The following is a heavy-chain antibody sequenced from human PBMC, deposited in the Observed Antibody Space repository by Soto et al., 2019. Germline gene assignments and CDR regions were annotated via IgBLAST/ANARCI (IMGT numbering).Heavy chain of an antibody. V-gene: IGHV3-74*01. Sequence: PGGSLRLSCAASGFTFSSYWMHWVRQAPGKGLVWVSRINSDGSSTSYADSVKGRFTISRDNAKNTLYLQMNSLRAEDTAVYYCARDPVDTDYYYYGMDVWGQGTTVTVSS. J-gene: IGHJ6*02. CDR2: INSDGSST. CDR1: GFTFSSYW. CDR3: ARDPVDTDYYYYGMDV. D-gene: IGHD5-18*01.